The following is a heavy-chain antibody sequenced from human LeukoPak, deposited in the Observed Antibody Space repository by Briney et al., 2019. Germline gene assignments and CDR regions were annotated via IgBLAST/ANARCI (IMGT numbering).Heavy chain of an antibody. V-gene: IGHV3-53*01. J-gene: IGHJ4*02. CDR1: GFTFRNYF. CDR3: AKRPVSAIVGATTLDF. Sequence: PGGSLSLSCAVSGFTFRNYFVSWVRQAPGKGLEWVSVIYSGGGTYYAEFVKGRFTISRKHSKNTLYLQMNSLRAEDTAVYYCAKRPVSAIVGATTLDFWGQRTLVTVSS. D-gene: IGHD1-26*01. CDR2: IYSGGGT.